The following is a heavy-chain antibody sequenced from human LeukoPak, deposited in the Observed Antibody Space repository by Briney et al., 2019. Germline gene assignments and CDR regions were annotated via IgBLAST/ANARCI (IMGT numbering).Heavy chain of an antibody. CDR1: GYSINSGYC. V-gene: IGHV4-38-2*01. J-gene: IGHJ4*02. CDR3: ATSGLSRFGF. D-gene: IGHD2/OR15-2a*01. CDR2: IDHSGNT. Sequence: SETLSLTCAVSGYSINSGYCWGWIRQPPGKGLEWIGGIDHSGNTHYNPSLKNRVTISVDTSKNEFSLKLSSVTATDTAVYYCATSGLSRFGFWGQGTLVTVSS.